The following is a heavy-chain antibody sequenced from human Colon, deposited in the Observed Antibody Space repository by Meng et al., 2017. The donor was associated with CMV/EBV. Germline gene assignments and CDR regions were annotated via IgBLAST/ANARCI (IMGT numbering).Heavy chain of an antibody. CDR1: GLTFSRSE. Sequence: GESLKISCVGSGLTFSRSEMNWVRQAPGKGLEWLAYISESGNTITYADSVKGRLTISRDNAKNSLFLQMNSLRVEDTGVYYCARRKGYGFDYWGQGTLVTVSS. CDR3: ARRKGYGFDY. CDR2: ISESGNTI. J-gene: IGHJ4*02. D-gene: IGHD1-1*01. V-gene: IGHV3-48*03.